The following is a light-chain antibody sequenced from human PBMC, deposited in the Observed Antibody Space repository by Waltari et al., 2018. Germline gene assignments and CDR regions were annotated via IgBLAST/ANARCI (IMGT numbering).Light chain of an antibody. V-gene: IGLV2-11*01. J-gene: IGLJ2*01. CDR2: DVT. CDR1: SSDVGGYDW. Sequence: QSVLPQPRSVSGSHGQSVTISCTGTSSDVGGYDWVTWYQQYPGKAPKLILYDVTTRPSGVPDRFSGSKSCNTASLTISWLQADDDADYYCCSYAGRYKLIFGGGSTLTVL. CDR3: CSYAGRYKLI.